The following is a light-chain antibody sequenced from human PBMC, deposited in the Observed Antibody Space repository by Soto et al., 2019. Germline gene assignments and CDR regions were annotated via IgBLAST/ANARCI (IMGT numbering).Light chain of an antibody. CDR2: ATS. CDR1: QDIANY. V-gene: IGKV1-9*01. CDR3: LQHNSYPRT. Sequence: IQLTQSPSFLSASVGDRVTITCRASQDIANYLAWYQQKPGKAPKFLIYATSTFQSGVPSRFSGSGSGTDFSLTISSLQPEDSATYFCLQHNSYPRTFGQGTKVDIK. J-gene: IGKJ1*01.